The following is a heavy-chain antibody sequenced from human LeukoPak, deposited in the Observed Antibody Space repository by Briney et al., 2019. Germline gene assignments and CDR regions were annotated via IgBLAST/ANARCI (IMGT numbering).Heavy chain of an antibody. CDR1: GYTFTGYY. V-gene: IGHV1-2*04. CDR2: INPNSGGT. J-gene: IGHJ4*02. CDR3: ARGAYFDY. Sequence: ASVKVSFKASGYTFTGYYVHLVRQPPAQGLEWMGWINPNSGGTNYAQKFQGWVTMTTDTSISTAYMEPSRLRSDDTAVYYCARGAYFDYWGQGTLVTVSS.